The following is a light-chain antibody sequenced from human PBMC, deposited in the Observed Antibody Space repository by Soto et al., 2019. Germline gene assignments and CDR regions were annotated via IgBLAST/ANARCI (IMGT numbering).Light chain of an antibody. CDR3: CPYATATTSWV. V-gene: IGLV2-23*01. CDR2: EGT. Sequence: QSALTQPASVSGSPGQSITISCTGASSDVGSYNLVSWYQQQPGKAPKLIIYEGTQRPSGVSNRFSGSKSANTASLTISGLQADDEADYYCCPYATATTSWVFGGGTKLTVL. CDR1: SSDVGSYNL. J-gene: IGLJ3*02.